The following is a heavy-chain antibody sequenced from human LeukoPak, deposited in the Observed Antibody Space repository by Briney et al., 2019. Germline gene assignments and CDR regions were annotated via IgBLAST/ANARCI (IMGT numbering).Heavy chain of an antibody. Sequence: GGSLRLSCAASGFTFSDYYMSWIRQAPGKGLEWVSYISSSGSTIYYADSVKGRFTISRDNAKNSLYLQMNSLRAEDTAVYYCARLENYYDSSGYYPPLGYWGQGTLVTVSS. CDR3: ARLENYYDSSGYYPPLGY. CDR1: GFTFSDYY. D-gene: IGHD3-22*01. V-gene: IGHV3-11*04. CDR2: ISSSGSTI. J-gene: IGHJ4*02.